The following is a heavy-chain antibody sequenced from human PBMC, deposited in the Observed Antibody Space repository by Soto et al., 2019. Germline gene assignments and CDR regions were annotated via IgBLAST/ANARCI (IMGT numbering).Heavy chain of an antibody. CDR3: AKKVNSGPGSQYFDY. CDR2: FRTGGDDGTT. Sequence: SGGSLRLSCAASGFTFSSYSMSWVRQAPGKGLEWVSGFRTGGDDGTTYYADSVKGRFTISRDNSKNTLFLQMNSLRAEDTAIYYCAKKVNSGPGSQYFDYWGQGTLVTVS. CDR1: GFTFSSYS. V-gene: IGHV3-23*01. D-gene: IGHD3-10*01. J-gene: IGHJ4*02.